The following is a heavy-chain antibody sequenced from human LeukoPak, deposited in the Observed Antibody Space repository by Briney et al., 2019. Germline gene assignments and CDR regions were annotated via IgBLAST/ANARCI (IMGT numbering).Heavy chain of an antibody. Sequence: GGSLRLSCAASGFTVSTKYMNWVRQAPGKGLEWVSILYSGSDTYYANSVKGRFTISRDSSKNILFPQMNDLRAEDTAVYYCARVGDHFHWYLDLWGRGTLVTVSS. CDR2: LYSGSDT. J-gene: IGHJ2*01. V-gene: IGHV3-53*01. CDR3: ARVGDHFHWYLDL. D-gene: IGHD3-10*01. CDR1: GFTVSTKY.